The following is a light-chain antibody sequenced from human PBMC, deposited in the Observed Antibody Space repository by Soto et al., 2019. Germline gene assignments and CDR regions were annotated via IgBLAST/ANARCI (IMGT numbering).Light chain of an antibody. CDR2: SAS. CDR1: QGISTW. J-gene: IGKJ2*01. CDR3: LQAKSCPYT. Sequence: DIQVTQSPSSVSASVGDRVTITCRASQGISTWLAWYQQKQGEAPKMLIFSASRLQSGVPSRFSGSGSGTDFTLTISSLQPEDFANYYCLQAKSCPYTFGEGTKLEIK. V-gene: IGKV1-12*01.